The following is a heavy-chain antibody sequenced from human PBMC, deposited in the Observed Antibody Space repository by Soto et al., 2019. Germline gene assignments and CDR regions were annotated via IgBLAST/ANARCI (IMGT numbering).Heavy chain of an antibody. V-gene: IGHV4-4*02. J-gene: IGHJ4*02. Sequence: QVQLQESGPGLVNPSGTLSLTCAVSGGSISSSKWWSWVRQPPGKGLEWIVEIYHSGSTNYNPSLKSRVTISVYKSKNQFSLKLSSVTAADTAVYYCASRDDYGGFFDYWGQGTLVTVSS. CDR3: ASRDDYGGFFDY. CDR2: IYHSGST. CDR1: GGSISSSKW. D-gene: IGHD5-12*01.